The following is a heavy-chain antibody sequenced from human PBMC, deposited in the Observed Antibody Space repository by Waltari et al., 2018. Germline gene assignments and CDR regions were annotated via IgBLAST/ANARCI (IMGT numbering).Heavy chain of an antibody. CDR2: IYHSGST. V-gene: IGHV4-38-2*01. CDR1: GYSISSGYY. D-gene: IGHD1-1*01. CDR3: ASGTNFEDLDV. J-gene: IGHJ6*02. Sequence: QVQLQESGPGLVKPSETLSLTCAVSGYSISSGYYWGWIRQPPGKGLEWIGNIYHSGSTYYSPSLKSRVTISVDTSKNQFSLKLSSVTAADTAVYYCASGTNFEDLDVWGQGTTVTVSS.